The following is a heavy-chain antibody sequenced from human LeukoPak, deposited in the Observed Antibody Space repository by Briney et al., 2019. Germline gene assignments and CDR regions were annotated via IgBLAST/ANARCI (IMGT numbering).Heavy chain of an antibody. CDR3: ARGADGVSSNSRGWFDP. V-gene: IGHV3-21*01. D-gene: IGHD2-15*01. Sequence: GGSLRLSCTASGFTFSSYSMNWVRQAPGKGLEWASSISTSSSYIYYADSVKGRFTISRDNARNSLYLQMNTLRAEDTAVYSCARGADGVSSNSRGWFDPWGQGTLVTVSS. J-gene: IGHJ5*02. CDR1: GFTFSSYS. CDR2: ISTSSSYI.